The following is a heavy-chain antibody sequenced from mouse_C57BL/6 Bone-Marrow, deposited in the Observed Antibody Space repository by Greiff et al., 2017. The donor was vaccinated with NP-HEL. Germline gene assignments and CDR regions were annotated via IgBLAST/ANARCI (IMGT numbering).Heavy chain of an antibody. CDR1: GYTFTSYW. J-gene: IGHJ4*01. CDR3: ARDGYYYGLYAMDY. Sequence: QVQLQQPGAELVKPGASVKLSCTASGYTFTSYWMHWVKQRPGGGLVWIGRIDPNSGGTKYNEKFKSKATMTVDKPSSTSYMQLSSLTSEDSAVYDGARDGYYYGLYAMDYWGQGTSVTVSS. CDR2: IDPNSGGT. V-gene: IGHV1-72*01. D-gene: IGHD1-1*01.